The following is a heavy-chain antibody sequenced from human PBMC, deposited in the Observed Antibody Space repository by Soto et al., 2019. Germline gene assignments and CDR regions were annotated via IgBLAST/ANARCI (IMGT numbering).Heavy chain of an antibody. D-gene: IGHD3-3*01. CDR3: ARTRGRITIFGVVTPNWFDP. CDR1: GYSFTSYW. Sequence: PGESLKISCKGSGYSFTSYWIGWVRQMPGKGLEWMGIIYPGDSDTRYSPSFQGQVTISADKSISTAYLQWSSLKASDTAMYYCARTRGRITIFGVVTPNWFDPWGQGTLVTVYS. V-gene: IGHV5-51*01. J-gene: IGHJ5*02. CDR2: IYPGDSDT.